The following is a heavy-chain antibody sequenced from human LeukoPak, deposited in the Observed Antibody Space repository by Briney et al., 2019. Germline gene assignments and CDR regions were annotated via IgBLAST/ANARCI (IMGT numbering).Heavy chain of an antibody. CDR2: ITPSGST. CDR1: GGSFSGYF. CDR3: ASSFYYDSRDY. D-gene: IGHD3-22*01. V-gene: IGHV4-34*01. Sequence: PSEILSLTCVVYGGSFSGYFWSWIRQPPGKGLEWIGEITPSGSTNYNPSLKSRVSISIDTSKKKLSLRLTSVTAADSAVYYCASSFYYDSRDYWGQGTLVTVSS. J-gene: IGHJ4*02.